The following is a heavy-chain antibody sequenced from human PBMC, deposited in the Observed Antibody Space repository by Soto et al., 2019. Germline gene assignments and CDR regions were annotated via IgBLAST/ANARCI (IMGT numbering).Heavy chain of an antibody. CDR2: INAGNGNT. Sequence: ASVKGSCKASGYTFTSYAMHWVRQAPGQRLEWMGWINAGNGNTKYSQKFQGRVTITRDTSASTAYMELSSLRSEDTAVYYCARLRGTTVTTRYYGMDVWGQGTTVTVSS. CDR3: ARLRGTTVTTRYYGMDV. J-gene: IGHJ6*02. CDR1: GYTFTSYA. D-gene: IGHD4-17*01. V-gene: IGHV1-3*01.